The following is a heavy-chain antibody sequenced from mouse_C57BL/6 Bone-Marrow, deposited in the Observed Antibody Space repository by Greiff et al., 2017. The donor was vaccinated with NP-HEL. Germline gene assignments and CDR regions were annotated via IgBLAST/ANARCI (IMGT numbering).Heavy chain of an antibody. CDR2: IDPNSGGT. J-gene: IGHJ4*01. Sequence: QVHVKQPGAELVKPGASVKLSCKASGYTFTSYWMHWVKQRPGRGLEWIGRIDPNSGGTKYNEKFKSKATLTVDKPSSTAYMQLSSLTSEDSAVYYCEGVYYDYDNYAMDYWGQGTSVTVSS. CDR1: GYTFTSYW. D-gene: IGHD2-4*01. V-gene: IGHV1-72*01. CDR3: EGVYYDYDNYAMDY.